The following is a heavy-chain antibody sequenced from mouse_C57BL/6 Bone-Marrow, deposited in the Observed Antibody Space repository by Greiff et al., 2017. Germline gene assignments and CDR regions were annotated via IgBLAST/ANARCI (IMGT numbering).Heavy chain of an antibody. CDR2: ISSGGSYT. V-gene: IGHV5-6*02. D-gene: IGHD1-1*01. CDR1: GFTFSSYG. Sequence: EVKLVESGGDLVKPGGSLKLSCAASGFTFSSYGMSWVRQTPGKRLEWVATISSGGSYTYSPDSVKGRFTISRANAKNTLYLQMSSLKSEDTAMYYCARRPARYGSSYGYWYFDVWGTGTTVTVSS. J-gene: IGHJ1*03. CDR3: ARRPARYGSSYGYWYFDV.